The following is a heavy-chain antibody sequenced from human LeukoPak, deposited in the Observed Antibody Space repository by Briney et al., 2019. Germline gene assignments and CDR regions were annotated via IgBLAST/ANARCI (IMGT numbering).Heavy chain of an antibody. J-gene: IGHJ5*02. D-gene: IGHD4-17*01. Sequence: GESLKISCKGSGYSFTSYWIGWVRQMPGKGLEWMGIIYPGDSDTRDSPSFQGQVTISADKSISTAYLQWSSLKASDTAMYYCARHEGGPYMTTVKDWFDPWGQGTLVTVSS. CDR2: IYPGDSDT. CDR1: GYSFTSYW. CDR3: ARHEGGPYMTTVKDWFDP. V-gene: IGHV5-51*01.